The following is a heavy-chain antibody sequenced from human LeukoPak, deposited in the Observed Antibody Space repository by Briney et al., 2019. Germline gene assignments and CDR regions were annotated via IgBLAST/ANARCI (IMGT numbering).Heavy chain of an antibody. V-gene: IGHV1-24*01. J-gene: IGHJ6*02. CDR2: FDPEDGKT. CDR3: ARGGLYCSGDSCYSGYYGMDV. D-gene: IGHD2-15*01. CDR1: GYTLTELS. Sequence: ASVTVSCKVSGYTLTELSMHWVRQAPGKGPEWMGGFDPEDGKTVYAQQFQDRVTMTEDSSTDTAYMELSSLRSEDTAVYYCARGGLYCSGDSCYSGYYGMDVWGQGTTVTVSS.